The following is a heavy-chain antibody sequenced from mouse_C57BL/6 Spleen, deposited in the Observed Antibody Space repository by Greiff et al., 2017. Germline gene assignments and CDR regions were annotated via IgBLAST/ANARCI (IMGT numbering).Heavy chain of an antibody. V-gene: IGHV1-26*01. CDR3: ARTDYYYGSSHFDY. J-gene: IGHJ2*01. CDR2: INPNNGGT. D-gene: IGHD1-1*01. Sequence: VQLQQSGPELVKPGASVKISCKASGYTFTDYYMNWVKQSHGKSLEWIGDINPNNGGTSYNQKFKGKATLTVDKSSSTAYMELRSLTSEDSAVYYCARTDYYYGSSHFDYWGQGTTLTVSS. CDR1: GYTFTDYY.